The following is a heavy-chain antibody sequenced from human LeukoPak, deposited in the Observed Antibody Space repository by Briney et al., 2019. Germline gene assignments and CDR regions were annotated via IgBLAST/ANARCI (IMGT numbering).Heavy chain of an antibody. CDR2: IYHSGST. Sequence: PSQTLSLTCAVSGCSISSGGYSWSWIRQPPGKGLEWIGYIYHSGSTYYNPSLKSRVTISVDRSKNQFSLKLSSVTAADTAVYYCARGPSGDSYYYYYGMDVWGQGTTVTVSS. CDR3: ARGPSGDSYYYYYGMDV. D-gene: IGHD3-10*01. J-gene: IGHJ6*02. V-gene: IGHV4-30-2*01. CDR1: GCSISSGGYS.